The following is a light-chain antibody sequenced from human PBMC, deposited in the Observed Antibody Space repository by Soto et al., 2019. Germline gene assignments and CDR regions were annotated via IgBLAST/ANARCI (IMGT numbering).Light chain of an antibody. V-gene: IGKV1-5*01. CDR1: QRISTW. CDR2: DAS. CDR3: QQYNIYPWT. J-gene: IGKJ1*01. Sequence: DIQMTQSPSTLSASEGDRVTSTCRASQRISTWLAWYQQKPGKAPKLLIYDASNLESGVPSRFSGSGSGTEFTLTISSLQPDDIATYYCQQYNIYPWTFGQGTKVEIK.